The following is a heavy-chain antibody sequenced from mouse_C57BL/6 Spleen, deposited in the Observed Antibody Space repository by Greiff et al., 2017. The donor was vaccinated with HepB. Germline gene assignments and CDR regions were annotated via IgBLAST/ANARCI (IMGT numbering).Heavy chain of an antibody. V-gene: IGHV1-15*01. D-gene: IGHD2-3*01. CDR3: TREGGYYDWFAY. J-gene: IGHJ3*01. Sequence: VQLQQSGAELVRPGASVTLSCKASGYTFTDYEMHWVKQTPVHGLEWIGAIDPETGGTAYNQKFKGKAILTADKSSSTAYMELRSLTSEDSAVYYCTREGGYYDWFAYWGQGTLVTVSA. CDR2: IDPETGGT. CDR1: GYTFTDYE.